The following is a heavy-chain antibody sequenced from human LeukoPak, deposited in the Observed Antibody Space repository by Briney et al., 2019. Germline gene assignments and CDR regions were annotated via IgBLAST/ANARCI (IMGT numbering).Heavy chain of an antibody. CDR3: ARGGIAADGIPLRI. CDR2: IYYSGTT. Sequence: SETLSLTCAVSGGSISEYYWSWIRQPPGKGLEWIGYIYYSGTTNYNPSLKSRVTISIDTSKNQFSLKLSPVTAADTAVYYCARGGIAADGIPLRIWGQGTMVTVSS. V-gene: IGHV4-59*01. D-gene: IGHD6-13*01. J-gene: IGHJ3*02. CDR1: GGSISEYY.